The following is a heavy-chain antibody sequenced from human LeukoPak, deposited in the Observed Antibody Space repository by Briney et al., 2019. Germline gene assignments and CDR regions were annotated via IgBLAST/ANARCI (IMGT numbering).Heavy chain of an antibody. Sequence: SETLSLTCTVSGFSISSGYYWGWIRQPPGKGLEWIGDIYHSGSAYYNPSLKSRVTLSVDTSKNQFSLNLTSVTAADTAVYYCARDRGYYDTSGYYGDAFDIWGQGTKVTVSS. CDR1: GFSISSGYY. CDR2: IYHSGSA. J-gene: IGHJ3*02. CDR3: ARDRGYYDTSGYYGDAFDI. D-gene: IGHD3-22*01. V-gene: IGHV4-38-2*02.